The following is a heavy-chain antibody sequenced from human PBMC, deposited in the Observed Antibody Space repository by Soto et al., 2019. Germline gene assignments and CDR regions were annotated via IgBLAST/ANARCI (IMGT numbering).Heavy chain of an antibody. CDR2: ISAYNGNT. CDR1: GYTFTSYG. V-gene: IGHV1-18*01. J-gene: IGHJ5*02. Sequence: ASVKVSCKASGYTFTSYGISWVRQAPGQGLEWMGWISAYNGNTNYAQKLQGRVTMTTDTSTSTAYMELRSLRSDDTAVYCCARGFVVVPAAIGRWFDPWGQGTLVTVSS. CDR3: ARGFVVVPAAIGRWFDP. D-gene: IGHD2-2*02.